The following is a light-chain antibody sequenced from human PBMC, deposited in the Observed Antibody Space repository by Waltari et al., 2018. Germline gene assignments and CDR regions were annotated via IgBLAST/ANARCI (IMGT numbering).Light chain of an antibody. CDR1: QSVSRT. CDR2: AAS. J-gene: IGKJ1*01. CDR3: QHYVRLPVT. Sequence: EIVLTHSPGTLSLSPGERATLPGRASQSVSRTLAWYQQKPGQAPSLLIYAASTRATGIPDRFSGSGSGTDFRLTISRLEPEDFAVYYCQHYVRLPVTFGQGTKGEIK. V-gene: IGKV3-20*01.